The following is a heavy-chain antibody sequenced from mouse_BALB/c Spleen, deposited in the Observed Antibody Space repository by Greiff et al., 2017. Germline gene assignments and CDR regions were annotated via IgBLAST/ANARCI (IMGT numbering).Heavy chain of an antibody. CDR2: INPYNGGT. Sequence: VQLKESGPELVKPGASMKISCKASGYSFTGYTMNWVKQSHGKNLEWIGLINPYNGGTSYNQKFKGKATLTVDKSSSTAYMELLSLTSEDSAVYYCARGGMITTGDFDYWGQGTTLTVSS. CDR3: ARGGMITTGDFDY. D-gene: IGHD2-4*01. J-gene: IGHJ2*01. V-gene: IGHV1-18*01. CDR1: GYSFTGYT.